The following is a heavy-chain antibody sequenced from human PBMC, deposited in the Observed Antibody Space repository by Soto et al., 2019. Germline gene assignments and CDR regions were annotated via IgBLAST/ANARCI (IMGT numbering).Heavy chain of an antibody. D-gene: IGHD2-15*01. Sequence: SETLSLTCTVSGSTISSGGYYWSWIRQHPGKGLEWMGYIYYSGSNYYNPSLKSRVTISVDTSKNQFSLKLSSVTAADTAVYYCARTAEGYCSGGSSPPYCYYGMYVWCKGTTVTVSA. CDR1: GSTISSGGYY. V-gene: IGHV4-31*03. CDR2: IYYSGSN. CDR3: ARTAEGYCSGGSSPPYCYYGMYV. J-gene: IGHJ6*04.